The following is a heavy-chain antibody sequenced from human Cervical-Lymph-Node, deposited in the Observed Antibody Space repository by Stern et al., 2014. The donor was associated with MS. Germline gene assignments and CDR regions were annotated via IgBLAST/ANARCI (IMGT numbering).Heavy chain of an antibody. J-gene: IGHJ6*02. Sequence: QLQLQESGPGLVKPSQTLSLTCTVSGGSISSGSYYWSWIRQPAGKGLEWIGRIYTSGSTNYNPSLKSRVTISVDTSKNQFSLKLSSVTAADTAVYYCARDCRLRYFDKYGMDVWGQGTTVTVSS. CDR3: ARDCRLRYFDKYGMDV. D-gene: IGHD3-9*01. CDR1: GGSISSGSYY. CDR2: IYTSGST. V-gene: IGHV4-61*02.